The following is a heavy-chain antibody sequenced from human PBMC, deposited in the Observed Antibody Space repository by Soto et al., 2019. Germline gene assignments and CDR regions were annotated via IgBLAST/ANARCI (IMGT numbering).Heavy chain of an antibody. CDR1: GGTFSSYA. CDR2: IIPIFGTA. D-gene: IGHD4-4*01. J-gene: IGHJ6*02. V-gene: IGHV1-69*13. CDR3: ARDRNPTVPTSYYYYGMDV. Sequence: GASVKVSCKASGGTFSSYAISWVRQAPGHGLEWMGGIIPIFGTANYAQKFQGRVTITADESTSTAYMELSSLRSEDTAVYYCARDRNPTVPTSYYYYGMDVWGQGTTVTVYS.